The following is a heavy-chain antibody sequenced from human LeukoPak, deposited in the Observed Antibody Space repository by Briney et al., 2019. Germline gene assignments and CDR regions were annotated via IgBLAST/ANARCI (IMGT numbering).Heavy chain of an antibody. CDR1: GFTFSSYD. CDR2: IGTAGDP. CDR3: ARGGFYGSGSYRTAIDAFDI. D-gene: IGHD3-10*01. J-gene: IGHJ3*02. Sequence: GGSLRLSCAASGFTFSSYDMHWVRQATGKGLEWVSAIGTAGDPYYPGSVKGRFTISRENAKNSLYLQMNSLRAGDTAVYYCARGGFYGSGSYRTAIDAFDIWGQGTMVTVSS. V-gene: IGHV3-13*05.